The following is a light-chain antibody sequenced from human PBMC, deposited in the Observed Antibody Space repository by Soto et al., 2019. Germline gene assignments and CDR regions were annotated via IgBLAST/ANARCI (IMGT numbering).Light chain of an antibody. V-gene: IGKV1-27*01. Sequence: DIQMTQSPSSLSASVGDRVTITCRASQGIRNYLVWYQQKPGKVPKLLIYAASTLQSGVPSRFSGSGSGTDFTLTISSLQPEDVATYYCQEDNSAPPYNCGQGPKLESK. CDR3: QEDNSAPPYN. CDR2: AAS. J-gene: IGKJ2*01. CDR1: QGIRNY.